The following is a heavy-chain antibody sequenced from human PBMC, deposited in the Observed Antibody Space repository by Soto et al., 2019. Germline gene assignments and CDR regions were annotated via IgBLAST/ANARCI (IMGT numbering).Heavy chain of an antibody. Sequence: EVQLLESGGGLVQPGGSLRLSCAASGFTFSNYGMSWVRQAPGKGLEWVSALPEIGTNTYYADSVKGRFTISRDNSKNTLFLQLNNLRAGDTAVYYCAKKRGVGATWYFDYWGQGTLVTVSS. CDR2: LPEIGTNT. D-gene: IGHD1-26*01. V-gene: IGHV3-23*01. J-gene: IGHJ4*02. CDR3: AKKRGVGATWYFDY. CDR1: GFTFSNYG.